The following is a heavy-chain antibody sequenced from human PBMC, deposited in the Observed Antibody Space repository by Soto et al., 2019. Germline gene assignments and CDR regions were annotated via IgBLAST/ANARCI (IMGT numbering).Heavy chain of an antibody. CDR1: GFTFSSYA. J-gene: IGHJ5*02. CDR3: AKDDYVWGSYRPNWFDP. CDR2: ISGSGGST. Sequence: GGSLRLSCAASGFTFSSYAMSWVRQAPGKGLEWVSAISGSGGSTYYADSVKGRFTISRDNSKNTLYLQMNSLRAEDTAVYYCAKDDYVWGSYRPNWFDPWGQGTLVTVS. D-gene: IGHD3-16*02. V-gene: IGHV3-23*01.